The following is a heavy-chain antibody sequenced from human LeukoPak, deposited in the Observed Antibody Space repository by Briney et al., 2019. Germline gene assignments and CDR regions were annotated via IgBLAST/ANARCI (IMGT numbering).Heavy chain of an antibody. CDR2: ISSNGATT. CDR3: ARDHTAMVLMGAFDI. V-gene: IGHV3-64*04. D-gene: IGHD5-18*01. J-gene: IGHJ3*02. CDR1: GFTFNRFY. Sequence: GGSLRLSCSASGFTFNRFYLHWVRQAPGKGLEFVSHISSNGATTYYADSVKGRFTISRDNAKNSLYLQMNSLRAEDTAVYYCARDHTAMVLMGAFDIWGQGTMVTVSS.